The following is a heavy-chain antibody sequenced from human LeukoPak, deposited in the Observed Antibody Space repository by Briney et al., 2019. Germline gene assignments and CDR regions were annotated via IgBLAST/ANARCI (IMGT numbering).Heavy chain of an antibody. J-gene: IGHJ4*02. D-gene: IGHD3-16*01. CDR1: GFTFSSYA. Sequence: GGSLRLSGAASGFTFSSYAMHWVRQAPGKGLEWVALIPYDGSNKYYADSVKGRFTISRDNSKNTLDLQMNSLRAVDTAVYYCARDYFWGQYYFDYWGQGTLVTVSS. CDR3: ARDYFWGQYYFDY. CDR2: IPYDGSNK. V-gene: IGHV3-30*04.